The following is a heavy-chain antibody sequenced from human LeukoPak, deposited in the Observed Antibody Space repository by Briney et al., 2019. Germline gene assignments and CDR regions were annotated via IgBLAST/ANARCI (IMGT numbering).Heavy chain of an antibody. J-gene: IGHJ4*02. CDR1: GYTFTSYG. CDR3: ARGLWFGELLGALVY. D-gene: IGHD3-10*01. Sequence: ASVKVSCKASGYTFTSYGISWVRQAPGQGLEWMGWISAYNGNTNYAQKLQGRVTMTTDTSTSTAYMELRSLRSDDTAVYYCARGLWFGELLGALVYWGQGTMVTVSS. V-gene: IGHV1-18*01. CDR2: ISAYNGNT.